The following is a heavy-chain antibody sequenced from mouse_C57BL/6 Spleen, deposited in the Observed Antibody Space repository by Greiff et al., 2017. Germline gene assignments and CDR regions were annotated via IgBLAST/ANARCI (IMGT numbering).Heavy chain of an antibody. CDR2: INPNNGGT. V-gene: IGHV1-26*01. D-gene: IGHD2-4*01. Sequence: EVQLQQSGPELVKPGASVKISCKASGYTFTDYYMNWVKQSHGKSLEWIGDINPNNGGTSYNQKFKGKDTLTVDKSSSTAYMELRSLTSEDSAVYYCARPYDYAFDYWGQGTTLTVSS. CDR1: GYTFTDYY. J-gene: IGHJ2*01. CDR3: ARPYDYAFDY.